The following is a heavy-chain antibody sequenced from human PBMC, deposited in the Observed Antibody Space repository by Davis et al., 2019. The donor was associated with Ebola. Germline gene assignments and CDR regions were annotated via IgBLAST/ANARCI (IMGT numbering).Heavy chain of an antibody. CDR3: ATLRRTITGMDDGFDI. V-gene: IGHV5-51*01. CDR2: IYLGDTDN. CDR1: GTSFTNYW. D-gene: IGHD1-20*01. J-gene: IGHJ3*02. Sequence: GASLKISCKGSGTSFTNYWIGWVPPMPGKGAGGMGIIYLGDTDNRYSPSFRGQVTFSDDKSIRTAYLQWSSLKASDTAMYYCATLRRTITGMDDGFDIWGQGTMVTVSS.